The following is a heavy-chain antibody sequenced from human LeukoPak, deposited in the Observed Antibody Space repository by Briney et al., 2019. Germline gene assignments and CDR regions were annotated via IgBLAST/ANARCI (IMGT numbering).Heavy chain of an antibody. CDR3: ARRHTNRTTVTVFDY. CDR1: GGSFSGYY. CDR2: INHSGST. V-gene: IGHV4-34*01. Sequence: SETLSLTCAVYGGSFSGYYWSWIRQPPGKGLEWIGEINHSGSTNYNPSLKSRVTISVDTSKNQFSLKLSSVTAADTAVYYCARRHTNRTTVTVFDYWGQGTLVTVSS. J-gene: IGHJ4*02. D-gene: IGHD4-17*01.